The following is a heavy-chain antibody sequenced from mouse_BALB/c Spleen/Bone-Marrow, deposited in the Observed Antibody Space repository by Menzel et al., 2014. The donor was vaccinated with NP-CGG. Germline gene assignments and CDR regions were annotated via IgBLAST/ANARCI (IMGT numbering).Heavy chain of an antibody. CDR1: GYTFTSYI. V-gene: IGHV1-14*01. CDR2: INPYNDGT. J-gene: IGHJ4*01. CDR3: ARRWLPYAMDY. Sequence: EVQLQQSGPELVKPGASVKMSCKASGYTFTSYIMNWVKQKPGQGLEWIGYINPYNDGTKYNEKFKGKATLTSDKSSSTAYMELSSLTSEDSAVYYCARRWLPYAMDYWGQGTSVTVSS. D-gene: IGHD2-3*01.